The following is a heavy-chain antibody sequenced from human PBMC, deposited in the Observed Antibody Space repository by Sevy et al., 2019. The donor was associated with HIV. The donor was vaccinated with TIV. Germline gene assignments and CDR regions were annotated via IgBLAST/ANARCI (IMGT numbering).Heavy chain of an antibody. D-gene: IGHD2-15*01. J-gene: IGHJ5*02. CDR1: GYTFTSYG. V-gene: IGHV1-18*01. CDR2: ISAYNGNT. Sequence: ASVKVSCKASGYTFTSYGISWVRQAPGQGLEWMGWISAYNGNTNYAQKLQGRVTMTTDTSTSTAYMELRSLRSDDTAAYYCARDGDCSGGSCYYNWFDPWGQGTLVTVSS. CDR3: ARDGDCSGGSCYYNWFDP.